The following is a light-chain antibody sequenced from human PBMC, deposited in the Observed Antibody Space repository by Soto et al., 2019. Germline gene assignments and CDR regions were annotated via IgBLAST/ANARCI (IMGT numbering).Light chain of an antibody. V-gene: IGKV1-5*03. CDR2: KAS. Sequence: ITMTPSPSTLSASVADRVTIPCRASQSISSWLAWYQQKPGKAPKLLIYKASSLESGVPSRFSGSGSGTEFTLTISSLQPDDFATYYCQQYNSYSWTVGQGTKVDIK. CDR3: QQYNSYSWT. CDR1: QSISSW. J-gene: IGKJ1*01.